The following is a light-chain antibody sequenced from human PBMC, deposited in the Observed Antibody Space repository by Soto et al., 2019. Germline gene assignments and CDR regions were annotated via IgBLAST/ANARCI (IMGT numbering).Light chain of an antibody. J-gene: IGLJ3*02. CDR1: SSDVGGYNY. Sequence: QSALTQPASVSGSPGQSITISCTGTSSDVGGYNYVSWYQQHPGKAPKLMIYEVSNRPSGVSNLFSGSKSGNTASLNISGLQAEDGADYYCSSYTSSSTRVFGGGTKLT. CDR2: EVS. CDR3: SSYTSSSTRV. V-gene: IGLV2-14*01.